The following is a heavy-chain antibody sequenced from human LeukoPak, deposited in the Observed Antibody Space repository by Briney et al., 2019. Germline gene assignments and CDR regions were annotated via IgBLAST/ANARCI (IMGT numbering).Heavy chain of an antibody. D-gene: IGHD3-22*01. J-gene: IGHJ3*02. CDR1: GFTVSSNY. CDR3: ARWVKHYDSSGYRRTLDAFDI. CDR2: IYSGGST. Sequence: GRSLRLSCAASGFTVSSNYMSWVRQAPGKGLEWVSVIYSGGSTYYADSVKGRFTISRDNSKNTLYLQMNSLRAEDTAVYYCARWVKHYDSSGYRRTLDAFDIWGQGTMVTVSS. V-gene: IGHV3-66*01.